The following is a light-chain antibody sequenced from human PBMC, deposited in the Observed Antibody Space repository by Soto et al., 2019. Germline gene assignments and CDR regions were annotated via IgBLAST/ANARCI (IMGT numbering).Light chain of an antibody. Sequence: EIVLTQSPASLSLSPGERATLSCRASQSVSTYVAWYQQKPGQAPRPLIYGASTRATGIPARFSGSRSGTDFTLTIRSLEPEDFGVYFCHQRNKFGQGTRLEI. J-gene: IGKJ5*01. CDR2: GAS. CDR1: QSVSTY. V-gene: IGKV3-11*01. CDR3: HQRNK.